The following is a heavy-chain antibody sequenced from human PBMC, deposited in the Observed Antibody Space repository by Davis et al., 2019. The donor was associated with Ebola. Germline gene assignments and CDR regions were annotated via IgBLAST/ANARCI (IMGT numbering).Heavy chain of an antibody. CDR3: AGGEDNRGWTSGWWFDS. V-gene: IGHV5-51*01. J-gene: IGHJ5*01. CDR2: IFPRDSDT. CDR1: GNSFSSHW. Sequence: GESLKISCKDSGNSFSSHWIGWVRQMPGKGLEWMGIIFPRDSDTRYSPSFQGQVTISVDKSINTAYLRWSSLKASDTAVYFCAGGEDNRGWTSGWWFDSWGQGTRVTVSS. D-gene: IGHD6-19*01.